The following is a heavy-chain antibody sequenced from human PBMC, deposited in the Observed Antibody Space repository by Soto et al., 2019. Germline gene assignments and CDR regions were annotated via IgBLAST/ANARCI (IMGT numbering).Heavy chain of an antibody. D-gene: IGHD3-16*01. CDR2: IYSGGYT. CDR1: GFTVSNNY. Sequence: EVQLVESGGGLIQPGGSLRLSCAVSGFTVSNNYMSWVRQAPGKGLGGVSVIYSGGYTAYGDSVKGRFTISRDNSKHTLYHQMKRRGAPAPAVYTWAITLGGGGYWGQGTLVTVSS. V-gene: IGHV3-53*01. J-gene: IGHJ4*02. CDR3: AITLGGGGY.